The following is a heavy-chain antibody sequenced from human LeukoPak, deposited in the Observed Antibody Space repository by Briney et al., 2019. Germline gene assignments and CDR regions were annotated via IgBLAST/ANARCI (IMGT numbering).Heavy chain of an antibody. CDR3: ARDSADGSIAVAGTPDY. CDR1: GFTFSSYS. D-gene: IGHD6-19*01. J-gene: IGHJ4*02. Sequence: PGGSLRLSCAASGFTFSSYSMNWVRQARGKGLEWVSSISSSSSYIYYADSVKGRFTISRDNAKNSLYLQMNSLRAEDTAVYYCARDSADGSIAVAGTPDYWGQGTLVTVSS. CDR2: ISSSSSYI. V-gene: IGHV3-21*01.